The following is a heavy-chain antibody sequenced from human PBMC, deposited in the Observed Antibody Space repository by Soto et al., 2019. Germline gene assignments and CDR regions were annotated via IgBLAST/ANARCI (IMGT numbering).Heavy chain of an antibody. CDR2: IYWDDDK. CDR1: GFSLSTSGVG. V-gene: IGHV2-5*02. CDR3: AHRPTRGQQPFNWFDP. D-gene: IGHD6-13*01. J-gene: IGHJ5*02. Sequence: VSGPTLVNPTQTLTLTCTFSGFSLSTSGVGVGWIRQPPGKALEWLALIYWDDDKRYSPSLKSRLTITKDTSKNQVVLTMTNMDPVDTATYYCAHRPTRGQQPFNWFDPWGQGTLVTVSS.